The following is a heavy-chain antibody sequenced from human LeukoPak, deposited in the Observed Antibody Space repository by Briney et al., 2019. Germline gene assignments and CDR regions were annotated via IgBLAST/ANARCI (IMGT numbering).Heavy chain of an antibody. CDR1: GGSFSGYY. CDR3: ARRRVRVAAARGYFDY. J-gene: IGHJ4*02. Sequence: SETLSLTCAVYGGSFSGYYWSWIRQPPGKGLEWIGEINHSGSTNYNPSLKSRVTISVDTSKNQFSPKLSSVTAADTAVYYCARRRVRVAAARGYFDYWGQGTLVTVSS. CDR2: INHSGST. D-gene: IGHD6-13*01. V-gene: IGHV4-34*01.